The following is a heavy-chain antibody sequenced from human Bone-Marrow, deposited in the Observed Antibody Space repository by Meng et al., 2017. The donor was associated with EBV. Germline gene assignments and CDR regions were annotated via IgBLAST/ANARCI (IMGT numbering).Heavy chain of an antibody. CDR3: ARGLQGTNWFDP. Sequence: QVQRVQAGVEGKEPGALGRGSWAASGYTFNNFDLNWVRQAAGQGLEWMGWMNPDSGKTGYERNLQGRVSMTRDTSRNTAYMELRGLTYEDTAIYYCARGLQGTNWFDPWGQGTLVTVSS. V-gene: IGHV1-8*01. CDR2: MNPDSGKT. J-gene: IGHJ5*02. CDR1: GYTFNNFD.